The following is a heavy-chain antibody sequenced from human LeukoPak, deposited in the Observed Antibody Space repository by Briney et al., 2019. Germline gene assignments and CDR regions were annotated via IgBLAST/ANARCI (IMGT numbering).Heavy chain of an antibody. CDR2: IIPVIGTA. D-gene: IGHD6-6*01. Sequence: ASVTVSGKASGGTFSRYAINWVRQAPGQRLEWLGRIIPVIGTAHYAQKFQGRVTIIADKSTTIAYMDLNSLTSEDTAVYYCARDDGYISSHWYFDLWGRGTLVTVSS. CDR1: GGTFSRYA. J-gene: IGHJ2*01. V-gene: IGHV1-69*06. CDR3: ARDDGYISSHWYFDL.